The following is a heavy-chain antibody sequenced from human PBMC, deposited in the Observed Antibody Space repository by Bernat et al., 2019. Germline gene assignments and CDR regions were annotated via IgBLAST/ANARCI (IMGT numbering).Heavy chain of an antibody. CDR1: GGTFSSYA. J-gene: IGHJ5*02. D-gene: IGHD6-13*01. CDR2: IIPIFGTA. Sequence: QVQLVQSAAEVKKPGSSVKVSCKASGGTFSSYAISWVRQAPGQGLEWMGGIIPIFGTANYAQKFQGRVTITADESTSTAYMELSSLRSEDTAVYYCARAKGYSSSHSHSGMFDPWGHGTLVTVS. V-gene: IGHV1-69*12. CDR3: ARAKGYSSSHSHSGMFDP.